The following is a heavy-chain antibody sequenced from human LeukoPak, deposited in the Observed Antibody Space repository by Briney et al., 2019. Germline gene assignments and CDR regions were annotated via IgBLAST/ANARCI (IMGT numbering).Heavy chain of an antibody. J-gene: IGHJ4*02. V-gene: IGHV3-23*05. Sequence: HPGGSLRLSCAASGFTFSSNSMGWVRQAPGKGLEWVSAINYSGNNTYYADSVKGRFTISRDNSKNTLYLQMHSLRADDTAIYYCAKVYCSGGNCYSYFDYWGQGTLVTVAS. CDR1: GFTFSSNS. D-gene: IGHD2-15*01. CDR3: AKVYCSGGNCYSYFDY. CDR2: INYSGNNT.